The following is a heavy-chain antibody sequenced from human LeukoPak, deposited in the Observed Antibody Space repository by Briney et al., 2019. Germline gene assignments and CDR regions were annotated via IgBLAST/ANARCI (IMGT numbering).Heavy chain of an antibody. V-gene: IGHV3-23*01. D-gene: IGHD3-22*01. Sequence: GGSLRLSCAASGFTFSSYAMSWVRQAPGKGLEWVSAISGSGGSTYYADSVKGRFTISRDNSKNTLHLQMNSLRAEDTAVYYCAKGEGDGYSVYWGQGTLVTVSS. CDR3: AKGEGDGYSVY. CDR1: GFTFSSYA. CDR2: ISGSGGST. J-gene: IGHJ4*02.